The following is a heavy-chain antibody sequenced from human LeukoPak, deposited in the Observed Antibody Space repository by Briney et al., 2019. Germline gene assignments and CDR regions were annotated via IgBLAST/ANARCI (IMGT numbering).Heavy chain of an antibody. V-gene: IGHV4-4*02. Sequence: SETLSLTCAVSGGSISSNNWWGWVRQPPGKGLEWIGEIYHSGSPNYNPSLKSRVTISVDKSRNHFSLNLSSVTAADTAVYYCARSDNYVWFDPWGQGTLVTVSS. J-gene: IGHJ5*02. CDR1: GGSISSNNW. CDR2: IYHSGSP. D-gene: IGHD3-10*02. CDR3: ARSDNYVWFDP.